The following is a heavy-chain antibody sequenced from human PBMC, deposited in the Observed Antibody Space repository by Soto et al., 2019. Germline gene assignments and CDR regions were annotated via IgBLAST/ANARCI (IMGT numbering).Heavy chain of an antibody. Sequence: PGGSLRLSCAASGFTFSSYGMHWVRQAPGKGLEWVAVIWYDGSNKYYADSVKGRFTISRDNSKNTLYLQMNSLRAEDTAVYYCARDPVISGYSGYWGRFGVTTGPFDYWGQGTLVTVSS. J-gene: IGHJ4*02. CDR1: GFTFSSYG. CDR2: IWYDGSNK. V-gene: IGHV3-33*01. D-gene: IGHD5-12*01. CDR3: ARDPVISGYSGYWGRFGVTTGPFDY.